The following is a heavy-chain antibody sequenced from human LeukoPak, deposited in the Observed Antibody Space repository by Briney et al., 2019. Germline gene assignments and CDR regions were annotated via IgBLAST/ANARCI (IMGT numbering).Heavy chain of an antibody. V-gene: IGHV3-23*01. Sequence: GGSLRLSCAASEFTFSSCAMSWVRRAPGEGLEWVSVISGSGGSTYYADSVKGRFTISRDNSKNTLYLQMNSLRAEDTAVYYCAKARGRDGYKDELDYWGQGTLVTVSS. J-gene: IGHJ4*02. CDR1: EFTFSSCA. D-gene: IGHD5-24*01. CDR2: ISGSGGST. CDR3: AKARGRDGYKDELDY.